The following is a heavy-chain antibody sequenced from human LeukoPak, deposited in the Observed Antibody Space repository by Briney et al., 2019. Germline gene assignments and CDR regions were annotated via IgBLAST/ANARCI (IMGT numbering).Heavy chain of an antibody. CDR3: AKDYRGSCYFFDV. CDR2: ISGNGDTT. V-gene: IGHV3-23*01. CDR1: GFTFSNYA. D-gene: IGHD3-10*01. J-gene: IGHJ3*01. Sequence: GGSLRLSCAGSGFTFSNYAMSWVRQAPGKGLEWVSVISGNGDTTYYADSVKGRFTISRDNSKNTLYLQMNSLRAEDTAIYSCAKDYRGSCYFFDVWGQGTMVAVSS.